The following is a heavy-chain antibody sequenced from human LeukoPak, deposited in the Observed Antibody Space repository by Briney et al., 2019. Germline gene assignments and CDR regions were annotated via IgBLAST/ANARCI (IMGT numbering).Heavy chain of an antibody. CDR2: IYHSGST. V-gene: IGHV4-38-2*02. CDR3: ARDGYNRVSYIDV. D-gene: IGHD5-24*01. Sequence: ASETESPTCTVYGYSISSGYYWGWIRQPPGKGLEWIGSIYHSGSTYYNPSLKSRVTISVDTSKNQFSLKLSPVTAADTAVYYCARDGYNRVSYIDVWGKGTTVTVSS. CDR1: GYSISSGYY. J-gene: IGHJ6*03.